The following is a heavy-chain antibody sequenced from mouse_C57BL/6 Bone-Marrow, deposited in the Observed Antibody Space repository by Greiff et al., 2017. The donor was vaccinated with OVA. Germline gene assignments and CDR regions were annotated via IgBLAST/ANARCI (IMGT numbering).Heavy chain of an antibody. CDR3: ARAGYDGVMDY. V-gene: IGHV3-5*01. CDR1: GISITTGNYR. Sequence: EVMLVESGPGLVKPSQTVSLTCTVPGISITTGNYRWSWIRQFPGNKLEWIGYIYYSGTITYNPSLTSRTTITRDTPKNQFFLEMNSLTAEDTATYYCARAGYDGVMDYWGQGTSVTVSS. D-gene: IGHD2-2*01. CDR2: IYYSGTI. J-gene: IGHJ4*01.